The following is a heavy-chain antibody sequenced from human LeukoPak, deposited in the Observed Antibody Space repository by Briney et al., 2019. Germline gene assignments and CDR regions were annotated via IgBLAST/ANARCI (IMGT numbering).Heavy chain of an antibody. D-gene: IGHD5-12*01. Sequence: SETLSLTCTVSGGSISSSSYYWGWIRQPPGKGLEWIGSIYYSGSTYYNPSLKSRVTISVDTSKNQFSLKLSSVTAADTAVYYCARDLWSGYDLVYWGQGTLVTVSS. V-gene: IGHV4-39*07. CDR2: IYYSGST. CDR1: GGSISSSSYY. CDR3: ARDLWSGYDLVY. J-gene: IGHJ4*02.